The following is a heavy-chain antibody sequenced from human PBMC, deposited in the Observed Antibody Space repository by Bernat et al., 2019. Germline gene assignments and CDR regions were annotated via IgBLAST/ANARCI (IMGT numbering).Heavy chain of an antibody. CDR1: GFTFSSYG. Sequence: QVQLVESGGGVVQPGGSLRLSCAASGFTFSSYGMHWVRQAPGKGLEWVALIRFDGSNKYYADSGKGRFTISRDNSKSTLYLQMNSLRAEDTAVYYCAKDGGSYWNCDYWGQGTLVTVSS. D-gene: IGHD1-26*01. CDR3: AKDGGSYWNCDY. J-gene: IGHJ4*02. V-gene: IGHV3-30*02. CDR2: IRFDGSNK.